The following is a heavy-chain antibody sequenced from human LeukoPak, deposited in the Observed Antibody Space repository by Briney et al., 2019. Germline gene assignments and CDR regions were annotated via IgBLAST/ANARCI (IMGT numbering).Heavy chain of an antibody. D-gene: IGHD3-22*01. CDR1: GYTFTSYY. Sequence: GASVKVSCKASGYTFTSYYMHWVRQAPGQGLEWMGGIVPIFGTSNYAQKFQGRVTITADKSTNTAYMELSSLRSEDTAVYYCRSRYYYDSSGSLEDYWGQGTLVTVSS. J-gene: IGHJ4*02. V-gene: IGHV1-69*06. CDR3: RSRYYYDSSGSLEDY. CDR2: IVPIFGTS.